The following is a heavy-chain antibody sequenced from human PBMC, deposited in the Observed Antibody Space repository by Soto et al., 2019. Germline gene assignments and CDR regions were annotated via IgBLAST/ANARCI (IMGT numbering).Heavy chain of an antibody. CDR3: ARVLYYGSGSYSPYGMDV. Sequence: QVQLVQSGAEVKKPGSSVKVSCKTSGVSFNNNGIGWVRQAPGHGLEWMGGVSPPFRTSNYARKFQGRISITADASTGTVNMEVSSLTCEDTAQYYCARVLYYGSGSYSPYGMDVWGQGTTVTVSS. D-gene: IGHD3-10*01. V-gene: IGHV1-69*01. CDR1: GVSFNNNG. J-gene: IGHJ6*02. CDR2: VSPPFRTS.